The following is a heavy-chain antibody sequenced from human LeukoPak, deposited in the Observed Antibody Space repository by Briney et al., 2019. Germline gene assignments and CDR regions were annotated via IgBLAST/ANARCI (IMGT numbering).Heavy chain of an antibody. J-gene: IGHJ4*02. D-gene: IGHD3-22*01. CDR2: ISPSGGTT. CDR3: ARGLYYYDSSGYED. CDR1: GYIFTSYH. V-gene: IGHV1-46*01. Sequence: ASVKVSCKASGYIFTSYHMHWVRQAPGQGLEWMGIISPSGGTTSYAQKFQGRVTMTRDASTSTVYMELSSLRSEDTAVYYCARGLYYYDSSGYEDWGQGTLVTVSS.